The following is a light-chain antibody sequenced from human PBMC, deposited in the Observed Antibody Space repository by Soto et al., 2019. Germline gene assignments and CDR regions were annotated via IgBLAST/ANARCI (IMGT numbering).Light chain of an antibody. CDR1: QSVSDK. CDR3: QQYNNWPPWT. V-gene: IGKV3-15*01. Sequence: EIVMTQSPATVSVSPGERATLSCSASQSVSDKLAWYQQKPGQAPRLLIYHASARATGIPARFSGSGSGTEFTLTISGLQSEDFAVYYCQQYNNWPPWTVGQGTKWIS. CDR2: HAS. J-gene: IGKJ1*01.